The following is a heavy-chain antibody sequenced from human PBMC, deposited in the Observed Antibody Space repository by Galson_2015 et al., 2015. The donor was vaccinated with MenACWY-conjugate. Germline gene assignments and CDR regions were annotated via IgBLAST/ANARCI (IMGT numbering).Heavy chain of an antibody. J-gene: IGHJ4*02. CDR1: GGSASSSGYY. Sequence: QVQLQESGPGLVKLSETLSLTCTVSGGSASSSGYYWTWIRQPPGKGLEWIGLIYDTGTTKYNPSLKGRVTISLDTSKNQVSLKLSSVTAADTAVYYCAREFSYWGQGTLVTVSS. D-gene: IGHD3-3*01. V-gene: IGHV4-61*08. CDR3: AREFSY. CDR2: IYDTGTT.